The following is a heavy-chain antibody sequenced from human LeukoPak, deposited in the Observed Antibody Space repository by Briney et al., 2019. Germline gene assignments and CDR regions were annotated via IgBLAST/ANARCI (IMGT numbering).Heavy chain of an antibody. CDR2: IRYDGSNK. D-gene: IGHD3-10*01. CDR3: RVRGVIIEDAFDI. Sequence: GGSLRLSCAASGFTFSSYGMHWVRQAPGKGLEWVAFIRYDGSNKYYADSVKGRFTISRDNSKNTLYLQMNSLRAEDTAVYYGRVRGVIIEDAFDIWGQGTMVTVSS. J-gene: IGHJ3*02. CDR1: GFTFSSYG. V-gene: IGHV3-30*02.